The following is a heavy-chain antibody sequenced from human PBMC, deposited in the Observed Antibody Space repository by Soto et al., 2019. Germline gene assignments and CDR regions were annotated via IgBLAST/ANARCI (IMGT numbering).Heavy chain of an antibody. CDR1: GFTFTSYW. Sequence: EVQLVESGGGLVQPGGSLRVSCAASGFTFTSYWMSWVRQAPGKGLEWVANIKEDGSAKYYLDSVKGRFTISRDNAKNSLYPQMNSLRAEDTAVYYCAREDFYRFDYWGQGNLVTVSS. V-gene: IGHV3-7*01. CDR3: AREDFYRFDY. J-gene: IGHJ4*02. CDR2: IKEDGSAK.